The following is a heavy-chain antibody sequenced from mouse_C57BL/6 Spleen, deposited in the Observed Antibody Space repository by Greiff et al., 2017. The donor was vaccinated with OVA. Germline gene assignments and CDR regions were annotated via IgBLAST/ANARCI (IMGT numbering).Heavy chain of an antibody. CDR1: GYTFTSYC. CDR2: IDPSDGNT. Sequence: QVQLQQPGAELVRPGSSVKLSCKASGYTFTSYCMHWVKQRPIQGLEWIGNIDPSDGNTHYNQKFKDKATLTVDKSSHTAYMQLSSLTSEVSAVDYCAREGSSTTVVAPYWYFDVWGTGTTVTVSS. D-gene: IGHD1-1*01. J-gene: IGHJ1*03. V-gene: IGHV1-52*01. CDR3: AREGSSTTVVAPYWYFDV.